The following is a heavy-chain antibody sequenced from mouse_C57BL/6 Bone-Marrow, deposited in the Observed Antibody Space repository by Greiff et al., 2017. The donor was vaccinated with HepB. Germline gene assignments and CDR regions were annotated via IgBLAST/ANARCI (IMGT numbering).Heavy chain of an antibody. D-gene: IGHD2-3*01. V-gene: IGHV1-64*01. CDR2: IHPNSGST. Sequence: QVQLQQPGAELVKPGASVKLSCKASGYTFTSYWMHWVKQRPGQGLEWIGMIHPNSGSTNYNEKFKSKATLTVDKSSSTAYMQLSSLTSEDSAVYYCASQIYDGYYLDVWGTGTTVTVSS. CDR3: ASQIYDGYYLDV. CDR1: GYTFTSYW. J-gene: IGHJ1*03.